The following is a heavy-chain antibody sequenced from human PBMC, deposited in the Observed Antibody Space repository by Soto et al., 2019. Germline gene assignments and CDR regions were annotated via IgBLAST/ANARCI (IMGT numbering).Heavy chain of an antibody. CDR1: GFRFGAYA. V-gene: IGHV3-30*18. J-gene: IGHJ4*02. Sequence: QVQLVESGGGVVQPGKSVRLSCAASGFRFGAYAMHWVRQAPGKGLEWVAVISEDGSRKYYRDSVKGLFTISRDNSKNTLLLQMARLSLEDPAVYSCAKVRKDLVLLVAVDSWGQGTRVTVSS. CDR2: ISEDGSRK. D-gene: IGHD5-12*01. CDR3: AKVRKDLVLLVAVDS.